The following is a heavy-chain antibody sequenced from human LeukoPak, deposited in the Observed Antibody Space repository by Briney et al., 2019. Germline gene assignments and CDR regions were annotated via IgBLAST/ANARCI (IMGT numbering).Heavy chain of an antibody. Sequence: SVKVSCRASGGTFSSYAISWVRQAPGQGLEWMGGIIPIFGTANYAQKFQGRVTITADKSTSTAYMELSSLRSEDTAVYYCARAFSSGYDRWIYYFDYWGQGTLVTVSS. CDR2: IIPIFGTA. D-gene: IGHD5-12*01. CDR3: ARAFSSGYDRWIYYFDY. V-gene: IGHV1-69*06. CDR1: GGTFSSYA. J-gene: IGHJ4*02.